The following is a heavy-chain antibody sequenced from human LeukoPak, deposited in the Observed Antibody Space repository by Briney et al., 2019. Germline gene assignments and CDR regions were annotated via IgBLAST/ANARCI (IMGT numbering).Heavy chain of an antibody. CDR1: GCSISSYY. CDR2: IYTSGST. Sequence: SETLSLTCTAPGCSISSYYWSWIRQPAGKGLEWIGRIYTSGSTNYNPSLKSRVTMSVDTSKNQFSLKLSSVTAADTAVYYCARDSPPHYRSPRPYYYYMDVWGKGTTVTVSS. V-gene: IGHV4-4*07. D-gene: IGHD6-13*01. J-gene: IGHJ6*03. CDR3: ARDSPPHYRSPRPYYYYMDV.